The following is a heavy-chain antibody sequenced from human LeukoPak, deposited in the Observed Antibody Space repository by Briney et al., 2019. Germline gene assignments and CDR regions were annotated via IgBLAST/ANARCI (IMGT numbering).Heavy chain of an antibody. CDR2: ISSSSSPI. V-gene: IGHV3-48*01. Sequence: GGSLRLSCAASGSTFSSYGMNWVRQAPGKGLERVAYISSSSSPIYYAESVKGRFTISRDNAKNSLYLQMNSLRAEDTAVYYCARDGMHLRFISWYFDLWGRGTLVTVSS. D-gene: IGHD3-3*01. CDR3: ARDGMHLRFISWYFDL. J-gene: IGHJ2*01. CDR1: GSTFSSYG.